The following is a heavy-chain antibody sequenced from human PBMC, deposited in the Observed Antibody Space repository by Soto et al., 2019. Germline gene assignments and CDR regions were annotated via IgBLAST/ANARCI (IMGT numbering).Heavy chain of an antibody. V-gene: IGHV3-30-3*01. CDR2: ITYDGSNK. Sequence: QVQLVESGGGVVQPGRSLRLSCAASGFTFSSYAMHWVRQAPGKGLEWVAVITYDGSNKHYAESVKGRFTSTRDNSKNTLYLQMNSLRAEDTAVYYCAREREEYYGDLQTDGMDVWGQGTTVTVSS. CDR3: AREREEYYGDLQTDGMDV. CDR1: GFTFSSYA. D-gene: IGHD4-17*01. J-gene: IGHJ6*02.